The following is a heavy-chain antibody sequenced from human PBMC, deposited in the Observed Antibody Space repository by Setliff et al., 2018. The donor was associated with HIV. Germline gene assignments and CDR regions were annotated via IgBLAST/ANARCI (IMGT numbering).Heavy chain of an antibody. Sequence: GESLKISCAASGFTFDDYTMHWVRQVPGKGLEWVSFISWEGGTTDYADSVKGRFTISRDNSKKSLYLQMNSLTTEDTALYFCAKEPYRELTRGLYFDSWGQGTLVTVSS. V-gene: IGHV3-43*01. J-gene: IGHJ4*02. CDR3: AKEPYRELTRGLYFDS. CDR2: ISWEGGTT. D-gene: IGHD1-26*01. CDR1: GFTFDDYT.